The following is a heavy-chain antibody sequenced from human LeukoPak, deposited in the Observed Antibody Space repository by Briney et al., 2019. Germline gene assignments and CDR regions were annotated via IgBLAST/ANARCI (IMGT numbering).Heavy chain of an antibody. CDR1: GFTYSSYA. J-gene: IGHJ4*02. CDR2: ISSSSSYI. Sequence: GGSLRLSCAASGFTYSSYAMHWVRQAPGKGLEWVSSISSSSSYIYYADSVKGRFTISRDNAKNSLYLQMNSLRAEDTAVYYCAREGHYYDSSGYDYWGQGTLVTVSS. CDR3: AREGHYYDSSGYDY. D-gene: IGHD3-22*01. V-gene: IGHV3-21*01.